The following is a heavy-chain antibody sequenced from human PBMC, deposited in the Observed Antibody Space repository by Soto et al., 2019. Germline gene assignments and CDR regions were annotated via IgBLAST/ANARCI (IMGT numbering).Heavy chain of an antibody. D-gene: IGHD2-8*01. CDR1: GGSISRYY. Sequence: QVQLQESGPGLVKPSETLSLTCTVSGGSISRYYWSWIRQPPGKGLEWIGYIYYSGSTNYNPSLKSRVTIAVDTSKNQFSLKLSSVTAADTAVYSCARETAVSGDWFDPWGQGTLVTVSS. V-gene: IGHV4-59*01. CDR3: ARETAVSGDWFDP. CDR2: IYYSGST. J-gene: IGHJ5*02.